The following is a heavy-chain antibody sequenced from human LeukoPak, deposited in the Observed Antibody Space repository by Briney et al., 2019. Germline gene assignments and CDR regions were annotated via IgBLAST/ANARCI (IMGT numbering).Heavy chain of an antibody. CDR1: GGSFSGYY. CDR2: INHSGST. Sequence: SSETLSLTCAVYGGSFSGYYWSWIRQPPGKGLEWIGEINHSGSTNYNPSLKSRVTISVDTSKNQFSLKLSSVTAADTAVYYCARGRYLGGFDYWGQGTLVTVSS. J-gene: IGHJ4*02. CDR3: ARGRYLGGFDY. D-gene: IGHD3-10*01. V-gene: IGHV4-34*01.